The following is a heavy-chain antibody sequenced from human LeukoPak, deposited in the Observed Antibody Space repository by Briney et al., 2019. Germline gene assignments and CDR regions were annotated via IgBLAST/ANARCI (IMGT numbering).Heavy chain of an antibody. J-gene: IGHJ4*02. D-gene: IGHD3-10*01. Sequence: GASVKVSCKASGYTFTGYYMHWVRQAPGQGLEWMGWINPNSGGTNYAQKFQGRVTMTRDTSISTAYMELSRLRSDDTAVYYCARVRITMVRGVPSPFDYWGQGTLVTVSS. CDR1: GYTFTGYY. CDR3: ARVRITMVRGVPSPFDY. CDR2: INPNSGGT. V-gene: IGHV1-2*02.